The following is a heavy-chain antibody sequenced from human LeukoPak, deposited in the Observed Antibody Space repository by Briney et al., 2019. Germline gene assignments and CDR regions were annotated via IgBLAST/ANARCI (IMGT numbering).Heavy chain of an antibody. Sequence: GGSLRLSCAASGFTFSRYSMHWVRQAPGKGLVWVSAISGSGGSTIYYADSVKGRFTISRDNAKNSLYLQMNSLRAEDTAVYYCARDTEVSGYDYHGYYFDYWGQGTLVTVSS. CDR1: GFTFSRYS. CDR3: ARDTEVSGYDYHGYYFDY. V-gene: IGHV3-48*04. J-gene: IGHJ4*02. CDR2: ISGSGGSTI. D-gene: IGHD5-12*01.